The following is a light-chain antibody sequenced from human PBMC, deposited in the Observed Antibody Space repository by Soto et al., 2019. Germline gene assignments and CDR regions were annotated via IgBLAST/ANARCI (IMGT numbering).Light chain of an antibody. Sequence: DIQMTQSPSTLSASVGDRVTITCQASQDISNYLNWCQQKPGKAPKLLIYDVSNLEPGVPSRFGGSGSGTDFIFTISSLQPEDIATYYCQQYDNLFPTFGQGTRLEIK. J-gene: IGKJ5*01. CDR3: QQYDNLFPT. V-gene: IGKV1-33*01. CDR1: QDISNY. CDR2: DVS.